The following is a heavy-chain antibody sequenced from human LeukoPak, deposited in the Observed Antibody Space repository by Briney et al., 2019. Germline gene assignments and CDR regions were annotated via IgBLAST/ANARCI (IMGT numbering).Heavy chain of an antibody. D-gene: IGHD6-19*01. Sequence: PGGSLRLSCAASGFTFSSYAMSWVRQAPGKGLEWVSSISGSGGSTYYSDSVKGRFTISRDNSKNTLYLQLNSLRAEDTAVYYCAKDRSSGWYDAFDIWGQGTMVIVSS. CDR3: AKDRSSGWYDAFDI. V-gene: IGHV3-23*01. CDR2: ISGSGGST. CDR1: GFTFSSYA. J-gene: IGHJ3*02.